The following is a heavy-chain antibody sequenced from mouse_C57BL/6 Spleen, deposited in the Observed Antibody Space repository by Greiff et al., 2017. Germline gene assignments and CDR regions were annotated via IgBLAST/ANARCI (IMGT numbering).Heavy chain of an antibody. V-gene: IGHV7-3*01. CDR1: GFTFTDYY. CDR2: IRNKANGYTT. CDR3: ARHYYGSIFDY. Sequence: EVNVVESGGGLVQPGGSLSLSCAASGFTFTDYYMSWVRQPPGKALEWLGFIRNKANGYTTEYSASVKGRFTISRDNSQSILYLQMNALRAEDSTTYYCARHYYGSIFDYWGQGTTLTVSS. J-gene: IGHJ2*01. D-gene: IGHD1-1*01.